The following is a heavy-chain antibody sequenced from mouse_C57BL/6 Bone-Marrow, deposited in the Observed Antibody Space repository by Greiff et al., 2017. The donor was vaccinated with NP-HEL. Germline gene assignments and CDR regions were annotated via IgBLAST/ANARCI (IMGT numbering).Heavy chain of an antibody. CDR1: GFTFSSYG. Sequence: EVQGVESGGDLVKPGGSLKLSCAASGFTFSSYGMSWVRQTPDKMLEWVATISSGGSYTYYPDSVKGRFTISRDNAKTTLYLQMSSLKSEDTAMYYCARQGVSAWFAYWGQGTLVTVSA. CDR2: ISSGGSYT. J-gene: IGHJ3*01. CDR3: ARQGVSAWFAY. V-gene: IGHV5-6*01.